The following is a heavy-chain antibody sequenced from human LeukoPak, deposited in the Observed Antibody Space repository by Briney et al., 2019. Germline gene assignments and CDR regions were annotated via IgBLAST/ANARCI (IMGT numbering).Heavy chain of an antibody. V-gene: IGHV3-23*01. J-gene: IGHJ4*02. CDR1: GFXFSXXX. Sequence: GGSLRLSCXXSGFXFSXXXXXXXXXXXXXXXXXXXGISAXGGSTYYADSVKGRXTISRXXXKDTLYLQMKSLRVEDTAVYYCAKEMRAQLLWLADYWGQGALVTVSS. CDR2: ISAXGGST. D-gene: IGHD2-21*01. CDR3: AKEMRAQLLWLADY.